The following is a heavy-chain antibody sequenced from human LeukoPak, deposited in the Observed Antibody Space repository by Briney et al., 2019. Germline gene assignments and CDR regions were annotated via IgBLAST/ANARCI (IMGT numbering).Heavy chain of an antibody. Sequence: GGSLRLSCAASGFTFSSYAMSWVRQAPGKGLEWVSAISGSGYSTYYADSVKGRFTISRDSSTLHLQMNSLRVEDTAVYYCAKHTSTWTNFDYWGQGTLVTVSS. V-gene: IGHV3-23*01. CDR1: GFTFSSYA. D-gene: IGHD6-13*01. J-gene: IGHJ4*02. CDR2: ISGSGYST. CDR3: AKHTSTWTNFDY.